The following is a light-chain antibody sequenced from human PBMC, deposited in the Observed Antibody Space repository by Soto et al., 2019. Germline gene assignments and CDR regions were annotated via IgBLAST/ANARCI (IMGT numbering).Light chain of an antibody. CDR1: QSVSNSY. V-gene: IGKV3D-20*02. J-gene: IGKJ5*01. Sequence: ETVLTQSPGTLSLSPGERATLSCRASQSVSNSYIAWYQQKRGQAPRLLIYAASSRATGIPDRFSGSGSGTDFTLTITTLEPEDFAVYFCQQRSNWWTFGQGTRLEIK. CDR2: AAS. CDR3: QQRSNWWT.